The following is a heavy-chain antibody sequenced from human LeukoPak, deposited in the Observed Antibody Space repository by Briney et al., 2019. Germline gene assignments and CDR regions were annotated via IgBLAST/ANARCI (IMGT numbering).Heavy chain of an antibody. J-gene: IGHJ4*02. CDR2: IVGSGSNT. Sequence: PGASLRLSCAASGFTFSNYAMSWVRQAPGKGLEWVSAIVGSGSNTYYADSVKGRFTISRDNPKNTLYLQMNSLRADGTAVYYCAMWGDYDILTGYYDSDYWGQGTLVTVSS. CDR3: AMWGDYDILTGYYDSDY. D-gene: IGHD3-9*01. CDR1: GFTFSNYA. V-gene: IGHV3-23*01.